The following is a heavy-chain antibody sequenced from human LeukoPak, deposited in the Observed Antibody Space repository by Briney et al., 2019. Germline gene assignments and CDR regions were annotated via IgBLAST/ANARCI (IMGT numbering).Heavy chain of an antibody. D-gene: IGHD5-12*01. CDR2: INHSGST. CDR3: ARGHGGYGD. V-gene: IGHV4-34*01. Sequence: PSETLSLTCAVYGGSFSGYYWSWIRQPPGKGLEWIGEINHSGSTNYNPSLKSRVTISFDTSKNQFSLKLSSVTAADTALYFCARGHGGYGDWGQGTLVTVSS. J-gene: IGHJ4*02. CDR1: GGSFSGYY.